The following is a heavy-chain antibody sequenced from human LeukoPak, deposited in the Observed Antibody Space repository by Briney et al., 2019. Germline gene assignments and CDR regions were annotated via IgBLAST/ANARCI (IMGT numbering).Heavy chain of an antibody. J-gene: IGHJ3*01. CDR3: VREASTSYYDSSGYYRQTETFDV. CDR1: GASVSSDEYY. V-gene: IGHV4-61*08. Sequence: PSETLSLTCTVSGASVSSDEYYWHWIRKSPGKGLEWIGFVYYSGSTKYNPSLKSRVTISIDKSKDQVSLKLASVTAADTAMYFCVREASTSYYDSSGYYRQTETFDVWGQGTMVVVSS. D-gene: IGHD3-22*01. CDR2: VYYSGST.